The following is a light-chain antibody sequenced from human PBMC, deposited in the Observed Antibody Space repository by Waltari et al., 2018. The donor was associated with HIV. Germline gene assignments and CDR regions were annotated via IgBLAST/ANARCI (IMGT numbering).Light chain of an antibody. Sequence: QSVLTQPPSASGNPGQRVTISCSGSSSNFGSNYVYWYQPLPGTAPKLLLYRNNQRPSGGPDRFSGSKSGTSASLAISGLRSEDEADYYCAAWDASLSAVVFGGGTKLTVL. CDR1: SSNFGSNY. CDR3: AAWDASLSAVV. J-gene: IGLJ2*01. CDR2: RNN. V-gene: IGLV1-47*01.